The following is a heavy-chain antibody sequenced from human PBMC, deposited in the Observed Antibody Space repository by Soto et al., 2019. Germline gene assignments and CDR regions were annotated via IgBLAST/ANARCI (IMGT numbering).Heavy chain of an antibody. Sequence: SVKVSCKASGYTFTGYYMHWVRQAPVQGLEWMGWINPNSGGTNYAQKFQGWVTMTRDTSISTAYMELSRLRSEDTAVYYCARGSLVVAATPWYYYYYGMDVWGQGTTVTVSS. D-gene: IGHD2-15*01. CDR2: INPNSGGT. J-gene: IGHJ6*02. V-gene: IGHV1-2*04. CDR1: GYTFTGYY. CDR3: ARGSLVVAATPWYYYYYGMDV.